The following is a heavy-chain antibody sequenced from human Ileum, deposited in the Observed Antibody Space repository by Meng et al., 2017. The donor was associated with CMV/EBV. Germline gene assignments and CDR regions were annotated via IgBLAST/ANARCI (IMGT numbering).Heavy chain of an antibody. J-gene: IGHJ4*02. V-gene: IGHV3-23*01. CDR1: TFTFKNYG. CDR2: IVSPTSR. CDR3: AKFSVIGTLWAPFDY. D-gene: IGHD2-21*01. Sequence: STFTFKNYGLSWVRQAPGKGLELVSGIVSPTSRYYADSVKGRFTISRDNSAKTLYLQMDSLRAEDTGIYYCAKFSVIGTLWAPFDYWGQGSLVTVSS.